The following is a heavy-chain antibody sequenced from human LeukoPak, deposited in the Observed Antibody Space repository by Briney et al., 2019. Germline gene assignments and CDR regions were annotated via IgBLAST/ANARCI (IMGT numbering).Heavy chain of an antibody. CDR3: ARLYYDSSGYYYYYFDY. CDR2: IYTSGST. J-gene: IGHJ4*02. D-gene: IGHD3-22*01. CDR1: GGSISSGSYY. Sequence: SETLSLTCTVSGGSISSGSYYWSWIRQPGGRGLEGIVRIYTSGSTNYNPSLKSRVTISVDTSKNQFSLKLSSVTAADTAVYYCARLYYDSSGYYYYYFDYWGQGTLVTVSS. V-gene: IGHV4-61*02.